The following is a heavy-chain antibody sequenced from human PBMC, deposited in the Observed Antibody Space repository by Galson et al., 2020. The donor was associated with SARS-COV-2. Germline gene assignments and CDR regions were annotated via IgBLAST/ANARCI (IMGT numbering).Heavy chain of an antibody. D-gene: IGHD3-10*01. Sequence: GGSLRLSCAASGFTFSSYGMNWVRQAPGKGLEWVSSITTSSRFIYYADSVKGRFTISRDHAKNSLFLQMNSLTAEDTAVYYCAGHRALWFGESPGMDVWGQGTTVTVSS. CDR2: ITTSSRFI. CDR1: GFTFSSYG. CDR3: AGHRALWFGESPGMDV. J-gene: IGHJ6*02. V-gene: IGHV3-21*01.